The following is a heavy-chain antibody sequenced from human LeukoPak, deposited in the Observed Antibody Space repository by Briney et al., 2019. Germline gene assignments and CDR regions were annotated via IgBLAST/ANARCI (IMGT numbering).Heavy chain of an antibody. CDR2: IYYTGST. Sequence: SETLSLTCGVSGGAITNYYWNWIRQAPGKGLEWLGYIYYTGSTTYNPSVKSRITISLDTSKKQISLKLHSVTAADTAVYYCVRDRDFWGQGTLVTVSS. V-gene: IGHV4-59*01. J-gene: IGHJ4*02. CDR3: VRDRDF. CDR1: GGAITNYY.